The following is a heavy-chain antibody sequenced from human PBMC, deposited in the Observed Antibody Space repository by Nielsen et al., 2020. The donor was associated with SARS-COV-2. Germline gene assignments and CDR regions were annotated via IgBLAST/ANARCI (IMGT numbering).Heavy chain of an antibody. D-gene: IGHD3-3*01. CDR3: ARRFGVTTAIDY. CDR2: INHDGNT. V-gene: IGHV4-34*01. CDR1: GGSLSGYY. J-gene: IGHJ4*02. Sequence: SETLSLTCAMSGGSLSGYYWTWIRQAPGKGLEWIGEINHDGNTKYNPSLKSRVTISVDTSKNQFSLKVSSVTAADTAVYYCARRFGVTTAIDYWGQGTLVTVSS.